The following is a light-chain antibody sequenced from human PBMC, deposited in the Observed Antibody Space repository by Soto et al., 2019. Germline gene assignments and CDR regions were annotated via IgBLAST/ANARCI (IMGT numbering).Light chain of an antibody. CDR3: QQYNNWPPIT. CDR1: QSVYSS. Sequence: ETVMTQSPATLSVSPGERATLSCRASQSVYSSLAWYQQKHGQAPRLLIYGASRASGIPDTFSGSGSGTEFTLTISSLQSEDFAVYYCQQYNNWPPITFGQGTRLEIK. V-gene: IGKV3D-15*01. CDR2: GA. J-gene: IGKJ5*01.